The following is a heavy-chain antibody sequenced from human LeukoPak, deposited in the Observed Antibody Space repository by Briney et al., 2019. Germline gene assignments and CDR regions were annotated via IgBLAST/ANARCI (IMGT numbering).Heavy chain of an antibody. CDR3: AKAKSIVGATAFDY. CDR1: GFTFDDYA. J-gene: IGHJ4*02. Sequence: GRSLRLSCAASGFTFDDYAMHWVRQAPGKGLEGVSGISWNSGSIGYADSVKGRFTISRDNAKNSLYLQMNSLRAEDTALYYCAKAKSIVGATAFDYWGQGTLVTVSS. CDR2: ISWNSGSI. D-gene: IGHD1-26*01. V-gene: IGHV3-9*01.